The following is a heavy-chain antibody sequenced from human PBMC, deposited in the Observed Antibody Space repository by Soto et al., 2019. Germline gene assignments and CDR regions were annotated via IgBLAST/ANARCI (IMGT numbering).Heavy chain of an antibody. CDR2: IFYSGSF. J-gene: IGHJ4*02. V-gene: IGHV4-31*03. Sequence: SETLSLTCTVSGDSISSGGSYWNWIRQRPGKGLEWMGYIFYSGSFYYTPSLRGRVMMSADTSKNQFYLRLSSVTAAETAVYYWATKPETPQIFGVVRPNFFNHCGKETLVTVSS. CDR3: ATKPETPQIFGVVRPNFFNH. CDR1: GDSISSGGSY. D-gene: IGHD3-3*01.